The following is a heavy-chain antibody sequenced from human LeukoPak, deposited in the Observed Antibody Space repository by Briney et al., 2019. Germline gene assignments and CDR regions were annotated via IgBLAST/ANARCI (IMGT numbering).Heavy chain of an antibody. D-gene: IGHD3-10*01. CDR1: GFTFSSNN. V-gene: IGHV3-21*01. Sequence: GGSLRLSCAASGFTFSSNNMNWVRQAPGKGLEWVSSISTSSSYIYFADSVKGRFTISRDNSKNTLYLQMNSLRAEDTAVYYCAKDYGSGIPYYYYMDVWGKGTTVTVSS. CDR3: AKDYGSGIPYYYYMDV. J-gene: IGHJ6*03. CDR2: ISTSSSYI.